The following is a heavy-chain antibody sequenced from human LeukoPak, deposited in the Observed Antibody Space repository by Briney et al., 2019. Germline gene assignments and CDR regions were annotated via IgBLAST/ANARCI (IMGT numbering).Heavy chain of an antibody. CDR2: ISGSGSST. Sequence: GGSLRLSCAASGVTFSSYAMSSVRQASGKGLKWVSPISGSGSSTYYADSVKGRFTISRDNSKNTLYLQMNSLRAEDTAVYYCAKGESGWYWAHYYYYGMDVWGQGTTVTVSS. CDR1: GVTFSSYA. J-gene: IGHJ6*02. D-gene: IGHD6-19*01. V-gene: IGHV3-23*01. CDR3: AKGESGWYWAHYYYYGMDV.